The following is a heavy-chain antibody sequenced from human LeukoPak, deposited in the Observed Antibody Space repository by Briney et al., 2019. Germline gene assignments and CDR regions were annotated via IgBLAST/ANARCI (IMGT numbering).Heavy chain of an antibody. V-gene: IGHV4-39*01. CDR1: GGCNSSSSDY. J-gene: IGHJ4*01. Sequence: PSETLSLTCTVSGGCNSSSSDYWGWIRQPPGKGLEWIGSINYSGSTYYNPSLKSRVTISVDTSKTQFSLKLSSVTAADTAVYYCARISVYCGHGTLVTVSS. CDR2: INYSGST. CDR3: ARISVY.